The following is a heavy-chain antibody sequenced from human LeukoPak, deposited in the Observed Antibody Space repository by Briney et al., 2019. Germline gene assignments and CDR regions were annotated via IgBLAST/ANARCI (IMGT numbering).Heavy chain of an antibody. Sequence: TSETQSLTCTVSGGSISPYYWSWIRQTPGKGLEWIGYILYSGTTTNYNPSLKSRVTISVDTSKNQFSLKLSSVTAADTAVYYCARVGDWNDLVYWGQGTLVTVSS. D-gene: IGHD1-1*01. CDR2: ILYSGTTT. CDR3: ARVGDWNDLVY. V-gene: IGHV4-59*01. CDR1: GGSISPYY. J-gene: IGHJ4*02.